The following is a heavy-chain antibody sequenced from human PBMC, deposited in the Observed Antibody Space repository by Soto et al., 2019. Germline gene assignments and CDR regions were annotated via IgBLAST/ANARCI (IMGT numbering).Heavy chain of an antibody. CDR3: AKDYSDSSGWPHAYYYYGMDV. CDR2: ISYDGSNK. Sequence: PGGSLRLSCAASGFTFSSYGMHWVRQAPGKGLEWVAVISYDGSNKYYADSVKGRFTISRDNSKNTLYLQMNSLRAEDTAVYYCAKDYSDSSGWPHAYYYYGMDVWGQGTTVTVS. D-gene: IGHD6-19*01. CDR1: GFTFSSYG. V-gene: IGHV3-30*18. J-gene: IGHJ6*02.